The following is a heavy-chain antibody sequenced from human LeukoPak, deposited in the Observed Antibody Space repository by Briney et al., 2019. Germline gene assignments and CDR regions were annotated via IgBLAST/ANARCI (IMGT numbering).Heavy chain of an antibody. CDR2: IKSKTDGGTT. CDR1: GFTFSNAW. J-gene: IGHJ4*02. D-gene: IGHD6-19*01. V-gene: IGHV3-15*01. CDR3: AIVIAVAGPATFY. Sequence: GGSLRLSCAASGFTFSNAWMSWVRQAPGKGLEWVGRIKSKTDGGTTDYAAPVKGRFTISRDDSKNTLYLQMNSLKTEDTALYYCAIVIAVAGPATFYWGQGTLATVSS.